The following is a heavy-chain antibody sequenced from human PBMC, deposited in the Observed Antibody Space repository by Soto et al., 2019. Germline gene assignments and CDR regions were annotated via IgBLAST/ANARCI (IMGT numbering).Heavy chain of an antibody. CDR2: INHSGST. CDR3: ARVREPLTGGPWFDP. Sequence: SETLSLTCAVYGGSFSGYCWSWIRQPPGKGLEWIGEINHSGSTNYNPSLKSRVTISVDTSKNQFSLKLSSVTAADTAVYYCARVREPLTGGPWFDPWGQGTLVTVSS. J-gene: IGHJ5*02. CDR1: GGSFSGYC. V-gene: IGHV4-34*01. D-gene: IGHD1-26*01.